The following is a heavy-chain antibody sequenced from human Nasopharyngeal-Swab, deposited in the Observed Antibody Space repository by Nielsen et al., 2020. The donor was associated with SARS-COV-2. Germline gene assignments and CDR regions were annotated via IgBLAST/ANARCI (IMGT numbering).Heavy chain of an antibody. D-gene: IGHD5-18*01. Sequence: SQTPSHPCSVYCGSFSGYHWNWVPQPPRKGLEWTGEINHSGSTNYNPSLKSRVTISVDTSKNQFTLKLSSVTAADTAVYYCARGPAHRVYNYGLYPYYYYGMDVWGQGTTVTVSS. CDR3: ARGPAHRVYNYGLYPYYYYGMDV. CDR1: CGSFSGYH. V-gene: IGHV4-34*01. J-gene: IGHJ6*02. CDR2: INHSGST.